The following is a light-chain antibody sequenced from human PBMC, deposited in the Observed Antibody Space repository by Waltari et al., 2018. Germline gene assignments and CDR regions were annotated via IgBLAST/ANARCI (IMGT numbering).Light chain of an antibody. V-gene: IGKV1-9*01. Sequence: DIQLTQSPSFLSASVGDTVTVTCRDSHDISSYLAWFQQKPGKPPKVLIYAASTLQSGVPSRFSGSGSGTEFTLTISRLQPEDFAIYYCQQLNSYPLTFGGGTEVEIK. J-gene: IGKJ4*01. CDR1: HDISSY. CDR3: QQLNSYPLT. CDR2: AAS.